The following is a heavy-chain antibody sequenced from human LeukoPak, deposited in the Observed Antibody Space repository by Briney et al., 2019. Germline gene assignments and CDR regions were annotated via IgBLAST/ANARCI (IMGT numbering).Heavy chain of an antibody. CDR1: GFTFSSYS. D-gene: IGHD5-18*01. CDR3: ANLIQPGDAFDI. Sequence: GGSLRLSCAASGFTFSSYSMNWVRQAPGKGLEWVAVIWSDGSSKSYADSVKGRFTVSRDNSKNTLYLEMNSLRAEDTAVYYCANLIQPGDAFDIWGQGTMVTVSS. CDR2: IWSDGSSK. J-gene: IGHJ3*02. V-gene: IGHV3-33*08.